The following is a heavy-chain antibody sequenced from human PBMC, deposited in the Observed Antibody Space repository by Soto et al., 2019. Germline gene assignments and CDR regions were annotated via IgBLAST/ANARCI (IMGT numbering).Heavy chain of an antibody. CDR3: ARRSSGWYFDY. D-gene: IGHD6-19*01. Sequence: EVQLLESGGGLVQPGGSLRLSCAASGFTFSSYAMNWVRQAPGKGLEWVSGISGSGGSTYYADSVKGRFTMSRDNSRNTLYLQMNSLRAEDTAVYYCARRSSGWYFDYWGQGTLVTVSS. CDR1: GFTFSSYA. J-gene: IGHJ4*02. V-gene: IGHV3-23*01. CDR2: ISGSGGST.